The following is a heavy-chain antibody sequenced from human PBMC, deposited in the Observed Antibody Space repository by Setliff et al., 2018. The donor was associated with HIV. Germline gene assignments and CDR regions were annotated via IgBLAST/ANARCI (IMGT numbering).Heavy chain of an antibody. Sequence: PSETLSLTCTVSGASISSHCWSWIRQSPGKALEWIGYIYASGSIIYKPSLKSRVTISLDTSKNQFSLNLRSVTAADTAVYYCARGDGYRGNDAYYDSGMDVWGQGITVTVSS. CDR2: IYASGSI. D-gene: IGHD5-12*01. J-gene: IGHJ6*02. V-gene: IGHV4-59*11. CDR3: ARGDGYRGNDAYYDSGMDV. CDR1: GASISSHC.